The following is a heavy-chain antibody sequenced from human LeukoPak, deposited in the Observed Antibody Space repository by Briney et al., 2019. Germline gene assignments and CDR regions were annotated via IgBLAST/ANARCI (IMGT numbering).Heavy chain of an antibody. V-gene: IGHV4-59*08. J-gene: IGHJ4*02. CDR1: GGSISSYY. Sequence: SETLSFTCTVSGGSISSYYWSWIRPPPGKGLEWIGYIYYSGSTNYNPSLKSRVTISVDTSKNQFSLKLSSVTAADTAVYYCARGLLGSSSSDYWGQGTLVTVSS. CDR3: ARGLLGSSSSDY. CDR2: IYYSGST. D-gene: IGHD6-6*01.